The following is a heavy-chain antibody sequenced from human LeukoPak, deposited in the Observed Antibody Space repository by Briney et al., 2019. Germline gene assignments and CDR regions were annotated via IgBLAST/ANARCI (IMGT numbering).Heavy chain of an antibody. CDR2: MYTSGST. V-gene: IGHV4-61*02. J-gene: IGHJ4*02. CDR3: AREGPSSSGPHY. Sequence: PSETLSLTCTVSGDSISSGSYYWSWIRQPAGKGLEWIGRMYTSGSTNYNPSLKSRVTISVDASKNQFSLKLSSVTAADTAVYYCAREGPSSSGPHYWGQGTPVTVSS. CDR1: GDSISSGSYY. D-gene: IGHD3-22*01.